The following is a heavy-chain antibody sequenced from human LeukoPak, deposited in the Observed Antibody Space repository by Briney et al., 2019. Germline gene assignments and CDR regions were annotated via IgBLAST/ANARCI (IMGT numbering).Heavy chain of an antibody. CDR2: INHSGST. J-gene: IGHJ5*02. CDR1: GGSFSGYY. V-gene: IGHV4-34*01. Sequence: SETLSLTCAVYGGSFSGYYWSWIRQPPGKGLEWIGEINHSGSTNYNPSLKSRVTILVDTSKNQFSLKLSSVTAADTAVYYCARGRAPNWFDPWGQGTLVTVSS. CDR3: ARGRAPNWFDP.